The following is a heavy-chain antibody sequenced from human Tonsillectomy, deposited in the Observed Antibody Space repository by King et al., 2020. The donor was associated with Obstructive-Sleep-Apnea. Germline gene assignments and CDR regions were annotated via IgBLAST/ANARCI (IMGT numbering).Heavy chain of an antibody. CDR3: ASGRNSGYETPLDI. Sequence: LQLVQSGAEVKKPGSSVKVSCKSSGGTFSSSALSWVRQAPGQGLQWMGRIIPVLGIANYAENFQGRVTITADRSTNTAYMELSSLRSDDTAVYYCASGRNSGYETPLDIWGQGTRVTVSS. CDR2: IIPVLGIA. J-gene: IGHJ4*02. D-gene: IGHD5-12*01. CDR1: GGTFSSSA. V-gene: IGHV1-69*04.